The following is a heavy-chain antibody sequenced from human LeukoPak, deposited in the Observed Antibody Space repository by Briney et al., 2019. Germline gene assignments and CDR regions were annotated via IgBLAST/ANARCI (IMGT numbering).Heavy chain of an antibody. CDR1: GFTFSGYA. CDR2: ISGSGGST. CDR3: AKVIGTRYSGYDW. D-gene: IGHD5-12*01. J-gene: IGHJ4*02. V-gene: IGHV3-23*01. Sequence: GGSLRLSCAASGFTFSGYAMSWVRQAPGKGLEWVSTISGSGGSTYYADSVKGRFTISRDNSNNMVYLQLNGLRAEDAAVYYCAKVIGTRYSGYDWWGQGTLVTVSS.